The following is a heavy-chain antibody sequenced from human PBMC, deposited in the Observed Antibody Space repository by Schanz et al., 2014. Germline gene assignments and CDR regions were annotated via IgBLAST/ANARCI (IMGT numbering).Heavy chain of an antibody. CDR2: IYYDGSDK. D-gene: IGHD1-26*01. V-gene: IGHV3-33*06. J-gene: IGHJ6*02. CDR1: GFTFSAYG. Sequence: QVQLVESGGGVVQPGRSLRLSCAASGFTFSAYGMHWVRQAPGKGLEWVALIYYDGSDKYYADFVEGRFTTSRDNSKNTMYLQMNSLRAEDTAVYYCVKDLQRELLRDDHYYGMDVWGQGTTVTVSS. CDR3: VKDLQRELLRDDHYYGMDV.